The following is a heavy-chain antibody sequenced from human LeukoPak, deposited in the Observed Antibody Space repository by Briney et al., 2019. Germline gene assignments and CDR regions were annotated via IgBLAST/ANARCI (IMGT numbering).Heavy chain of an antibody. CDR1: GFTFSSYS. CDR2: IISSSSVI. V-gene: IGHV3-48*01. J-gene: IGHJ4*02. CDR3: ARARPGYDTPPYYFDF. D-gene: IGHD3-16*01. Sequence: GGSLRLSCATSGFTFSSYSMNWVRQAPGKGLEWISYIISSSSVIYYADSVRGRFTISRDNAKSSLYLQMNSLRAEDTAVYYCARARPGYDTPPYYFDFWGQGTLVTVSS.